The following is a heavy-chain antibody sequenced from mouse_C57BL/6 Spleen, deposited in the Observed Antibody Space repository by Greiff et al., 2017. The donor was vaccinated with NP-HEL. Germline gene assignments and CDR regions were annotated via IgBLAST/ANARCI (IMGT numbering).Heavy chain of an antibody. D-gene: IGHD4-1*01. CDR1: GFSLTSYG. V-gene: IGHV2-2*01. CDR2: IWSGGST. CDR3: ARKRWDGHYYAMDY. Sequence: QVQLQQSGPGLVQPSQSLSITCTVSGFSLTSYGVHWVRQSPGKGLEWLGVIWSGGSTDYNAAFISRLSISKDNSKSQVFFKMNSLQAEDTAIYYCARKRWDGHYYAMDYWGQGASVTVSS. J-gene: IGHJ4*01.